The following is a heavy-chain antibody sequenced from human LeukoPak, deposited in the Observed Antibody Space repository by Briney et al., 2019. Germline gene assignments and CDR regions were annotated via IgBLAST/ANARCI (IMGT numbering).Heavy chain of an antibody. J-gene: IGHJ5*02. CDR2: ISAYNGNT. Sequence: ASVKVSCKASGYTFTSYGISWVRQAPGQGLEWMGWISAYNGNTNYAQKLQGRVTMTTDTSTSTAYMELRSLRSDDTAVYYCASLTYSSGQDNWFDPWGQGTLVTVSS. CDR3: ASLTYSSGQDNWFDP. D-gene: IGHD6-19*01. CDR1: GYTFTSYG. V-gene: IGHV1-18*01.